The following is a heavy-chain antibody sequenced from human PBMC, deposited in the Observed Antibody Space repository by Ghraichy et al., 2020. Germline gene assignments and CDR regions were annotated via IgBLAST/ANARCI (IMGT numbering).Heavy chain of an antibody. J-gene: IGHJ5*02. D-gene: IGHD6-19*01. Sequence: SETLSLTCTVSGGSINISDYYWSWIRQPPGKGLECIGYIYDSGSTKYNPSLKSRVTISVDTSKNHFSLKLTSVTAADTAVYYCARGYSSTLMNWFDPWGQGTLATVSS. CDR2: IYDSGST. CDR3: ARGYSSTLMNWFDP. CDR1: GGSINISDYY. V-gene: IGHV4-61*03.